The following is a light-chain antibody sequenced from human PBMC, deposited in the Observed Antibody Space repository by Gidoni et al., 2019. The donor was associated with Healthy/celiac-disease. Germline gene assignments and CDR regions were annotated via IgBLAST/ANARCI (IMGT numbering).Light chain of an antibody. CDR3: QQYYSTPYT. J-gene: IGKJ2*01. CDR1: PSVLYSSNNKNY. Sequence: PSVLYSSNNKNYLAWYQQKPGQPPKLLIYWASTREAGVPDRFSGSGSGTDFTLTISSLQAEDVAVYYCQQYYSTPYTFGQXTKLEIK. V-gene: IGKV4-1*01. CDR2: WAS.